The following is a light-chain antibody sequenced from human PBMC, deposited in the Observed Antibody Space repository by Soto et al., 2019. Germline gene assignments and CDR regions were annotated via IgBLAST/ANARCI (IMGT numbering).Light chain of an antibody. CDR2: GAS. CDR1: QIVFSNY. CDR3: QQYGSSPST. Sequence: DIVMAQSRATLSVPPVRGSTLSCMATQIVFSNYIGWYQQKPGQAPRRLIFGASIRATGIPDRFSGSGSGTDFTLTISGLEPEDFAVYYCQQYGSSPSTFGQGTKVDIK. V-gene: IGKV3-20*01. J-gene: IGKJ1*01.